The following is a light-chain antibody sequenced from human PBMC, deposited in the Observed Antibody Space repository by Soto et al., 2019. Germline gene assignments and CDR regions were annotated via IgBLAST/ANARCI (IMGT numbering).Light chain of an antibody. CDR1: SSDVGNYDY. J-gene: IGLJ2*01. V-gene: IGLV2-14*01. CDR3: SSYTTTATVV. Sequence: QSALTQPASVSGSPGQSIAISCTGTSSDVGNYDYVSWYQQHPGQVPKLIVYEVTNRPSGVSNRFSGAKSGNTAYLTISGLQAEDEADYYCSSYTTTATVVFGGGTKVTVL. CDR2: EVT.